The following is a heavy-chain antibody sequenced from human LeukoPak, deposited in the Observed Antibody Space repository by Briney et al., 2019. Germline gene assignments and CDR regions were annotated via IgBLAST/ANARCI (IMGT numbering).Heavy chain of an antibody. D-gene: IGHD6-13*01. CDR3: AKDRRRSWSFDY. J-gene: IGHJ4*02. CDR2: ISYDGSNK. Sequence: GTSLRLSCAASGFTFSSYGMHWVRQAPGKGLEWVAVISYDGSNKNDADSVKGRFTIFRDNSKNTLYLQMNSLRAEDTAVYYCAKDRRRSWSFDYWGQGILVTVSS. CDR1: GFTFSSYG. V-gene: IGHV3-30*18.